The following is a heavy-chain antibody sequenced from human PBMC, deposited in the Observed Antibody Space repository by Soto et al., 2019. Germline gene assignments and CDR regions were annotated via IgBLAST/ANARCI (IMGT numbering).Heavy chain of an antibody. CDR2: IKQDGSEK. CDR3: ARDRGIAAAGTIFDY. Sequence: GGSLRLSCAASGFTFSSYWMSRVRQAPGKGLEWVANIKQDGSEKYYVDSVKGRFTISRDNAKNSLYLQMNSLRAEDTAVYYCARDRGIAAAGTIFDYWGQGTLVTVSS. CDR1: GFTFSSYW. J-gene: IGHJ4*02. D-gene: IGHD6-13*01. V-gene: IGHV3-7*03.